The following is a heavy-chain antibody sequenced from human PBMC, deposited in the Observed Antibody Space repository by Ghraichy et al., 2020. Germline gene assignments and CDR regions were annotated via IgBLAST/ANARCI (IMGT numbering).Heavy chain of an antibody. CDR1: GGSISSSSYY. J-gene: IGHJ4*02. D-gene: IGHD3-3*01. V-gene: IGHV4-39*01. CDR2: IYYSGST. CDR3: ARLFWSGPPY. Sequence: SETLSLTCTVSGGSISSSSYYWGWIRQPPGKGLEWIGSIYYSGSTYYNPSLKSRVTISVDTSKNQFSLKLSSVTAADTAVYYCARLFWSGPPYWGQGTLVTVSS.